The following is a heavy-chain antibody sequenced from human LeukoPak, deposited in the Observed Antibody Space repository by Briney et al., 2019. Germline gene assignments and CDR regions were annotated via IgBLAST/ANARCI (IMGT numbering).Heavy chain of an antibody. CDR2: IRYDGSNK. V-gene: IGHV3-30*02. CDR1: GFTFSSYG. CDR3: AKDRKVRTPDAFDI. J-gene: IGHJ3*02. Sequence: GGSLRLSCAASGFTFSSYGMHWVRQAPGKGLEWVAFIRYDGSNKYYADSVKGRFTISRDNSKNTLYLQMNSLRAEDTAVYYCAKDRKVRTPDAFDIWGQGTMVTVSS. D-gene: IGHD3-10*01.